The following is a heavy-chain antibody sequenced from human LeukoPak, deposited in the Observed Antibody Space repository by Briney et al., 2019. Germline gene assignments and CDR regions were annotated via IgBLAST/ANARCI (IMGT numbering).Heavy chain of an antibody. Sequence: SETLSLTCTVSGGSISSGSYYWSWIRQPAGKGLEWIGRIYTSGSTNYNPSLKSRVTISVDTSKNQFSLKLSSVTAADTAVYYCARGWGLLINYWYFDLWGRGTLVTVSS. CDR1: GGSISSGSYY. D-gene: IGHD1-26*01. CDR2: IYTSGST. J-gene: IGHJ2*01. V-gene: IGHV4-61*02. CDR3: ARGWGLLINYWYFDL.